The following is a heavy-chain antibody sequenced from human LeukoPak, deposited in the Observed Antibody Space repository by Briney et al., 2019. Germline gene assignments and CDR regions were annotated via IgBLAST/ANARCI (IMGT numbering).Heavy chain of an antibody. CDR3: ASRLYSSSSVDY. CDR2: ISSSSSYI. CDR1: GFTFSSYS. Sequence: GGSLRLSCAASGFTFSSYSMNWVRQAPGKGLEWVSSISSSSSYIYYADSVKGRFTISRGNAKNSLYLQMNSLRAEDTAVYYCASRLYSSSSVDYWGQGTLVTVSS. D-gene: IGHD6-13*01. V-gene: IGHV3-21*01. J-gene: IGHJ4*02.